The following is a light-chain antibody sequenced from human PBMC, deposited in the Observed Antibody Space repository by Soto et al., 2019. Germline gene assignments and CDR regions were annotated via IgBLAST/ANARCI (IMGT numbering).Light chain of an antibody. CDR2: EVS. CDR3: MKSTQLPPN. CDR1: QSLLHITGETF. V-gene: IGKV2D-29*02. J-gene: IGKJ5*01. Sequence: DIVITHSPLSLTVTLVDPASISFMSSQSLLHITGETFLFWYLQKPGQSPQLLIYEVSTRVSGVPDRFSGSGSGTDFTLEISRVETDDVGIYYCMKSTQLPPNFGQGTRLEIK.